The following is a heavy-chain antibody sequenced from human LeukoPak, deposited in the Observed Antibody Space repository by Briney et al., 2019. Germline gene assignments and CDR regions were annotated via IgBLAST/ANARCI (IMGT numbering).Heavy chain of an antibody. D-gene: IGHD6-13*01. CDR2: FSRSGPDT. J-gene: IGHJ4*02. CDR1: GFTFGSSA. V-gene: IGHV3-23*01. Sequence: GGSLRLSCAASGFTFGSSAMSWVRQAPGKGPEWVSTFSRSGPDTYYADSVKGRFAIFRDNSKNTLYLQMNSLRAEDTAVYYCAKGSLGSWYYFDYWGQGTLVTVSS. CDR3: AKGSLGSWYYFDY.